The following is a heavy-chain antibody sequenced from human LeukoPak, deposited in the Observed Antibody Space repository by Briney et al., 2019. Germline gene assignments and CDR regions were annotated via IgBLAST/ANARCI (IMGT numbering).Heavy chain of an antibody. Sequence: GESLKISCKGSGYSFTNSWIGWVRQMPGKGLELMGIINPNDSEIRYSPSFQGQVTISVDKSISTAYLQWSSLKASDTAMYYCSRQGCTTTSCHTIDSWGQGTLVTVSS. D-gene: IGHD2-2*02. J-gene: IGHJ4*02. CDR1: GYSFTNSW. CDR2: INPNDSEI. V-gene: IGHV5-51*01. CDR3: SRQGCTTTSCHTIDS.